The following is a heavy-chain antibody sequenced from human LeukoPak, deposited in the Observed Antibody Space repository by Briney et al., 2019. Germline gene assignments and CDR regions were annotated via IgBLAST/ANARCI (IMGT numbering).Heavy chain of an antibody. J-gene: IGHJ5*02. D-gene: IGHD3-3*01. CDR3: ARAIYDFWSGYPDEGWFDP. Sequence: GGSLRLSCAASGFTFSSYGMHWVRQAPGKGLEWVAVIWYDGSNKYYADSVKGRFTISRDNSKNTLYLQMNSLRAEDTAVYYCARAIYDFWSGYPDEGWFDPWGQGTLVTVSS. V-gene: IGHV3-33*01. CDR1: GFTFSSYG. CDR2: IWYDGSNK.